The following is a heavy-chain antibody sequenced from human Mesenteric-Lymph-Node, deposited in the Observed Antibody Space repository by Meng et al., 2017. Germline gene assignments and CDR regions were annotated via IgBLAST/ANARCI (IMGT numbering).Heavy chain of an antibody. V-gene: IGHV3-48*03. J-gene: IGHJ4*02. CDR2: ISSSGSTI. CDR1: GFTFSSYD. Sequence: GESLKISCAASGFTFSSYDMKWVRQAPGKGLEWVSYISSSGSTIYYADSVKGRFTISRDNAKNSLYLQMNSLRAEDTAVYYCAKSLSTSGSGTYCSDYWGQGTLVTVSS. D-gene: IGHD3-10*01. CDR3: AKSLSTSGSGTYCSDY.